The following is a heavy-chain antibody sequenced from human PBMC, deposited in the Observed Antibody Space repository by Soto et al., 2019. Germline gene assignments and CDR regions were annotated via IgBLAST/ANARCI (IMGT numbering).Heavy chain of an antibody. Sequence: SETLSLTCTVSGGSISSGGYYWSWIRQHPGKGLEWIGYIYYSGSTYYNPSLKSRVTISVDTSKNQFSLKLSSVTAADTAVYYCARDKGGEVPAAYYYYGMDVWGQGTTVTVSS. CDR3: ARDKGGEVPAAYYYYGMDV. D-gene: IGHD2-2*01. CDR1: GGSISSGGYY. J-gene: IGHJ6*02. CDR2: IYYSGST. V-gene: IGHV4-31*03.